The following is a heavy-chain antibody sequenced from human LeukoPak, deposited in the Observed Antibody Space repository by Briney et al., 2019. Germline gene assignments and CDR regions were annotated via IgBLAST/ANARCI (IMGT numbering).Heavy chain of an antibody. J-gene: IGHJ4*02. CDR2: ISGSGGST. CDR1: GFTFSSYA. V-gene: IGHV3-23*01. Sequence: GGSLRLSCAASGFTFSSYAMSWVRQAPGKGLEWVSAISGSGGSTYYADSVKGRFTISRDNSKNTMYLQMNSLRAEDRAVYYCAKGSYCSNGVCPPPSDYWGQGTLVTVSS. D-gene: IGHD2-8*01. CDR3: AKGSYCSNGVCPPPSDY.